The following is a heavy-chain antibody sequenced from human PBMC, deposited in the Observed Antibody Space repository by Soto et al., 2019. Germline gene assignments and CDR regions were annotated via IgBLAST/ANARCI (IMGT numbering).Heavy chain of an antibody. CDR3: ARDGGYCSSTSCYALHDAFDI. CDR1: GFTFSSYS. CDR2: ISSSSSYI. D-gene: IGHD2-2*01. Sequence: GGSLRLSCAASGFTFSSYSMNWVRQAPGKGLEWVSSISSSSSYIYYADSVKGRFTISRDNAKNSLYLQMNSLRAEDTAVYYCARDGGYCSSTSCYALHDAFDIWGQGTMVTVSS. V-gene: IGHV3-21*01. J-gene: IGHJ3*02.